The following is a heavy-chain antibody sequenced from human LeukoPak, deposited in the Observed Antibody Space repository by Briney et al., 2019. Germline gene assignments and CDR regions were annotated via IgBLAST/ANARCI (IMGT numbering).Heavy chain of an antibody. D-gene: IGHD3-22*01. CDR1: GFAFSNYF. CDR3: AKGNYYFDSSGYFHFDY. J-gene: IGHJ4*02. CDR2: ISVSGGST. V-gene: IGHV3-23*01. Sequence: PGGSLRLSCAASGFAFSNYFMSWVRQAPGKGLEWVSTISVSGGSTYYADSVKGRFTISRDNSKNTLYLQMNSLRAEDTAVYYCAKGNYYFDSSGYFHFDYWGQGTLVTVSS.